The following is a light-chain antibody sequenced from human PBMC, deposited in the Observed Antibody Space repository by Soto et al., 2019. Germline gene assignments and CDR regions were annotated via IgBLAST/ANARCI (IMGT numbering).Light chain of an antibody. CDR3: SSYTSSITLV. CDR2: DVT. CDR1: SSDVGGYNH. V-gene: IGLV2-14*01. J-gene: IGLJ2*01. Sequence: QSALTQPASVSGSPGQSITISCTGTSSDVGGYNHVSWYQQHPGKAPKLMIYDVTNRPSGVSNRFSGSKSGNTASLTISGLQAEDEADYYCSSYTSSITLVFGGGTQLTVL.